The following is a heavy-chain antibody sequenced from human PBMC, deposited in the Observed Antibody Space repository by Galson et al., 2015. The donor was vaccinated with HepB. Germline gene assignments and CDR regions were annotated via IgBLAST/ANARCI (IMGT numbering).Heavy chain of an antibody. CDR1: GYTCTSDG. CDR2: ISGYNGNT. D-gene: IGHD3-22*01. Sequence: QSGAAPTKPGATARVSCMSSGYTCTSDGIMWGWHAPGQGLVWMGRISGYNGNTQYAQKLQGRVTMTTDTSTSTAYMELRSLRSDDTDLYDCAGGTTVIVVVDQCYYFDYWGQGTLVTVSS. V-gene: IGHV1-18*04. CDR3: AGGTTVIVVVDQCYYFDY. J-gene: IGHJ4*02.